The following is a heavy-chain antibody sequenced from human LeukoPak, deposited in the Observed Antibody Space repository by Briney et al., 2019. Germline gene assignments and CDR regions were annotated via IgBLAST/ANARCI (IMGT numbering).Heavy chain of an antibody. CDR3: ARDQAKYYYGSGSYKHYYMDV. D-gene: IGHD3-10*01. J-gene: IGHJ6*03. Sequence: ASVKVSCKASGYTFTGYYMHWVRQAPGQGLEWMGWINPNSGGTNYAQKFQGRVTMTRDTSISTAYMELSRLRSDDTAVYYCARDQAKYYYGSGSYKHYYMDVWGKGTTVTVSS. V-gene: IGHV1-2*02. CDR1: GYTFTGYY. CDR2: INPNSGGT.